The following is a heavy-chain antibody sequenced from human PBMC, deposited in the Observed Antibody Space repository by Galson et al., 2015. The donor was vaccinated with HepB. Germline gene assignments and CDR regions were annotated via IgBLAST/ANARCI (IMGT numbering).Heavy chain of an antibody. CDR3: ARNHYYDSSGYPLADAFDI. J-gene: IGHJ3*02. Sequence: ALVKPTQTLTLTCTFSGFSLSTSEMCVSWIRQPPGKALEWLARIDWDDDKYYSTSLETRLTISKDTSKNQVVLTMTNMDPVDTATYYCARNHYYDSSGYPLADAFDIWGQGTMVTVSS. CDR1: GFSLSTSEMC. V-gene: IGHV2-70*11. CDR2: IDWDDDK. D-gene: IGHD3-22*01.